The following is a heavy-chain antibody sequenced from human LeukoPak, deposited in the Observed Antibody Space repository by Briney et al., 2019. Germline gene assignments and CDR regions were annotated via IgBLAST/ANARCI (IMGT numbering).Heavy chain of an antibody. D-gene: IGHD3-10*01. J-gene: IGHJ6*01. CDR2: MNPNSGNT. CDR1: GYTFTSYD. V-gene: IGHV1-8*01. Sequence: VKVSCKASGYTFTSYDINWVRQDTGQGLEWMGWMNPNSGNTGYAQKFQGRVTMTRNTSISTAYMELSSLRSEDTAVYYCAREPGSGSYGYYGMDVWGQGTTVTVSS. CDR3: AREPGSGSYGYYGMDV.